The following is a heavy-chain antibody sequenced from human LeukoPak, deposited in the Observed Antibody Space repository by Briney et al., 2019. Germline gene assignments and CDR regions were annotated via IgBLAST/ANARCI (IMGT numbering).Heavy chain of an antibody. CDR2: IYYSGST. J-gene: IGHJ6*02. D-gene: IGHD5-18*01. V-gene: IGHV4-59*08. Sequence: PSETLSLTCTVSGGSISSYYWSWIRQPPGKGLEWIGYIYYSGSTNYNPSLKSRVTISVDTSKNQFSLKLSSVTAADTAVYYCARHKQRGYSYGCNYGMDVWGQGTTVTVSS. CDR3: ARHKQRGYSYGCNYGMDV. CDR1: GGSISSYY.